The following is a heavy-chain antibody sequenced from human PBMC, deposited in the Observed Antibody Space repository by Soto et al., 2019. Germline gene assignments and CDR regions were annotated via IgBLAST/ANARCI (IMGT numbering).Heavy chain of an antibody. CDR2: ISGSGGSK. J-gene: IGHJ3*02. CDR3: ATKTYYDSIYYAFDI. Sequence: EVQLLESGGGLVQPGGSLRLSCAASGFTFSSYAMSWVRQAPGKGLEWVSGISGSGGSKYYADSVKGRFTISRDNSKNTLYLQMNRLRDEDTAVYYCATKTYYDSIYYAFDIWGQGTMVTVSS. D-gene: IGHD3-22*01. CDR1: GFTFSSYA. V-gene: IGHV3-23*01.